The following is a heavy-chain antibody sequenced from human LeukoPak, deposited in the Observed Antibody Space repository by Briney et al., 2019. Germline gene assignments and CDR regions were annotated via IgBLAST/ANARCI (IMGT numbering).Heavy chain of an antibody. CDR2: IYYTGST. V-gene: IGHV4-59*08. Sequence: SETLSLTCTVSGGSISSSYWSWIRQPPGKGLEWIGYIYYTGSTTYNPSLKSRVTISVDTSKNQFSLKLSSVTAADTAVYYCAKSSGLAAAGTLDYWGQGTLVTVFS. CDR1: GGSISSSY. J-gene: IGHJ4*02. D-gene: IGHD6-13*01. CDR3: AKSSGLAAAGTLDY.